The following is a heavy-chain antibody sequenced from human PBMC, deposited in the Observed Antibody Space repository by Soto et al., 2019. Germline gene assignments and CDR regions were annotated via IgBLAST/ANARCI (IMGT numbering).Heavy chain of an antibody. CDR1: GFTFSDHY. D-gene: IGHD1-26*01. V-gene: IGHV3-72*01. CDR3: ATPRGRGSYSAFDI. J-gene: IGHJ3*02. Sequence: EVQLVESGGGLVQPGGSLRLSCAVSGFTFSDHYMDWVRQAPGKGLEWIGRIGNKADSYTTEYAASVKGRIIVSRDDSKHSVYLQMNSLNIEDTAVYYCATPRGRGSYSAFDIWGQGTMVTVSS. CDR2: IGNKADSYTT.